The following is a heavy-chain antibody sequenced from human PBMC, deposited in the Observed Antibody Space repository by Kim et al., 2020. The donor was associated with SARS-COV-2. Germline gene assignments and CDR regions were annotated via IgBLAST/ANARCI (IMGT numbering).Heavy chain of an antibody. V-gene: IGHV1-2*06. D-gene: IGHD3-3*01. CDR2: IDPDSGGT. CDR1: GSTFSGFY. CDR3: AKDQEGLEYYFDL. Sequence: ASVKVSCKASGSTFSGFYVYWVREAPGRGLQWMGRIDPDSGGTKSAQMLQGRVTMTRDTSIRTVYLELSRLRSDDTAIYYCAKDQEGLEYYFDLWGQGTL. J-gene: IGHJ4*02.